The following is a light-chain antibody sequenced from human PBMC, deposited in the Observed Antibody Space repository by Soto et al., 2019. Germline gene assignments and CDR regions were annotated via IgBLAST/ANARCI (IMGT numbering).Light chain of an antibody. CDR3: QQRSYWPLT. Sequence: PGARATLSCRASQRVGGSLAWYQQKAGQAPRLLIYDASSRATGIPARFSGSGYGTDFALTISSLETEDFAVYYCQQRSYWPLTFGGGTKVEIK. V-gene: IGKV3-11*01. J-gene: IGKJ4*01. CDR1: QRVGGS. CDR2: DAS.